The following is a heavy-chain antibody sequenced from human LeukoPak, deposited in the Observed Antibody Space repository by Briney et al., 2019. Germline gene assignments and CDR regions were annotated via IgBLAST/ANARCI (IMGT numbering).Heavy chain of an antibody. Sequence: PGGSLRLSCAAFGFTFSSYWMHWVRQAPGKGLVWVSRINSDGSSTSYADSVKGRFIISRDNAKNSLYLQMNSLRVEDTAVYYCARSPRPSGGYMDVWGTGTTVTVSS. CDR3: ARSPRPSGGYMDV. D-gene: IGHD1-26*01. CDR2: INSDGSST. J-gene: IGHJ6*03. CDR1: GFTFSSYW. V-gene: IGHV3-74*01.